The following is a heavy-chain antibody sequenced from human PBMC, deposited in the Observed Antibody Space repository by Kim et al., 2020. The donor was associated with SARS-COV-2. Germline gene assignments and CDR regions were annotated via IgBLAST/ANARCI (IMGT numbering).Heavy chain of an antibody. CDR3: ARDKDPSRDDYRFDY. CDR2: IDSDGRT. J-gene: IGHJ4*02. CDR1: GFTVSSNY. Sequence: GGSLRLSCAASGFTVSSNYMTWVRRAPGKGLECVSLIDSDGRTYYAESVKGRFTISRDESENTLYLQMNSLRVEDTAVYYCARDKDPSRDDYRFDYWGQGALVTVSS. D-gene: IGHD4-17*01. V-gene: IGHV3-53*01.